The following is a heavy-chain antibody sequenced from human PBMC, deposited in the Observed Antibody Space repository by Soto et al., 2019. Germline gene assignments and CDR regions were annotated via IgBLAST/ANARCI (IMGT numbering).Heavy chain of an antibody. D-gene: IGHD5-12*01. CDR2: IYYAGST. CDR3: ARQRDGFYFDY. V-gene: IGHV4-39*01. CDR1: GGSISSSSYY. J-gene: IGHJ4*02. Sequence: PSETLSLTCTVSGGSISSSSYYLGWIRQTPGRGLEWIASIYYAGSTYYNPSLQSRVIMSVDTSKNQFSLKLSSVTATDTTVYYCARQRDGFYFDYGGRGTLVTVSS.